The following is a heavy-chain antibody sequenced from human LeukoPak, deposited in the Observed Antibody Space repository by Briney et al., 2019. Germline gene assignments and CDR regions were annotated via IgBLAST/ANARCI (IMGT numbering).Heavy chain of an antibody. V-gene: IGHV1-24*01. D-gene: IGHD2-15*01. CDR3: ATRYCSGGSCPNYYYFYMDV. Sequence: ASVKVSCKVSGYTLTELSMHWVRQAPGKGLEWMGGFDPEDGETIYAQKFQGRVTMTEDTSTDTAYMELSSLRPEDTAVYYCATRYCSGGSCPNYYYFYMDVWGKGTTVTISS. J-gene: IGHJ6*03. CDR1: GYTLTELS. CDR2: FDPEDGET.